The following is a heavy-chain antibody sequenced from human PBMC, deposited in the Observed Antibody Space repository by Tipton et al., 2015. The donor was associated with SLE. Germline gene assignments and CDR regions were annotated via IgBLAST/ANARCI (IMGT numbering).Heavy chain of an antibody. D-gene: IGHD5-12*01. CDR1: GGSFSGYY. CDR2: INHSGST. CDR3: ARGSGYGDY. Sequence: TLSLTCAVYGGSFSGYYWSWIRQPPGKGLEWIGEINHSGSTNYHPSLKSRVTISVDTSKNQFSLKLSSVTAADTAVYYCARGSGYGDYWGQGTLVTVSS. J-gene: IGHJ4*02. V-gene: IGHV4-34*01.